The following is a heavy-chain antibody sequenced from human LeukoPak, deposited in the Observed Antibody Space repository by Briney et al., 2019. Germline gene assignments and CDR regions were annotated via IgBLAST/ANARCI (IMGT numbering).Heavy chain of an antibody. J-gene: IGHJ4*02. CDR3: ARGSGYDYVWGSYRSPLDY. V-gene: IGHV4-34*01. Sequence: SETLSLTCAVYGGSFSGYYWSWIRQPPGKGLEWIGEINHSGSTNYNPSLKSRVTISVDTSKNQFSLKLNSVTAADTAVYYCARGSGYDYVWGSYRSPLDYWGQGTLVTVSS. D-gene: IGHD3-16*02. CDR2: INHSGST. CDR1: GGSFSGYY.